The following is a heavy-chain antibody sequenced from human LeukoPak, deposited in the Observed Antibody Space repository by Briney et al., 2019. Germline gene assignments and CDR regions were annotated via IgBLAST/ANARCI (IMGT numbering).Heavy chain of an antibody. D-gene: IGHD3-22*01. V-gene: IGHV3-73*01. CDR1: GFTFSGSA. Sequence: GGSLRLSCAASGFTFSGSAMHWVRQASGKGLEWVGRIRSKANSYATAYAASVKGRFTISRGDSKNTAYLQMNSLKTEDTAVYYCARGPGEGGSSGYYYGKPEDPAEYYFDYWGQGTLVTVSS. J-gene: IGHJ4*02. CDR3: ARGPGEGGSSGYYYGKPEDPAEYYFDY. CDR2: IRSKANSYAT.